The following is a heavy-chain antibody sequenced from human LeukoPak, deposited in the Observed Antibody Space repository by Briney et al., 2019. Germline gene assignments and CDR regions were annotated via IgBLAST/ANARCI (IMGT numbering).Heavy chain of an antibody. V-gene: IGHV1-69*04. J-gene: IGHJ4*02. CDR2: IIPIPGIA. CDR1: GGTFSSYA. Sequence: SVKVSCKASGGTFSSYAISWVRQAPGQGLEWMGRIIPIPGIANYAQKFQGRVTITADKSTSTAYMELSSLRSEDTAVYYCARSPHYYDSSGYYYVWGQGTLVTVSS. CDR3: ARSPHYYDSSGYYYV. D-gene: IGHD3-22*01.